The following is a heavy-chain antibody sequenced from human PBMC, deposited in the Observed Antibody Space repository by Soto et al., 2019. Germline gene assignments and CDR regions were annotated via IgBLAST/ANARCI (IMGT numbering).Heavy chain of an antibody. CDR1: GYTFTHYG. CDR2: INAYVGET. CDR3: ARGDGDTLDY. V-gene: IGHV1-18*01. J-gene: IGHJ4*02. Sequence: QVQLVQSGAEVKKPGASVKVSCKASGYTFTHYGITWVRQAPGQGLKWTGWINAYVGETKSAQKYQGRITVTMDTSTNTAYLELRSLRSDDTAVYYCARGDGDTLDYWGQGTLVRVSA.